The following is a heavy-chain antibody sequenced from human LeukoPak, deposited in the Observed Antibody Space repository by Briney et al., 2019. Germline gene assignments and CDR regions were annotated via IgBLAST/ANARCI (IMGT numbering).Heavy chain of an antibody. CDR3: ARDGARRDAFDI. J-gene: IGHJ3*02. CDR1: GFTFSSYA. CDR2: ISYDGSNK. D-gene: IGHD3-16*01. Sequence: GGSLRLSCAASGFTFSSYAMHWVRQAPGKGLEWVAVISYDGSNKYYADSVKGRFTISRDNSKNTLYLQMNSLRAEDTAVYFCARDGARRDAFDIWGQGTMVTVSS. V-gene: IGHV3-30*04.